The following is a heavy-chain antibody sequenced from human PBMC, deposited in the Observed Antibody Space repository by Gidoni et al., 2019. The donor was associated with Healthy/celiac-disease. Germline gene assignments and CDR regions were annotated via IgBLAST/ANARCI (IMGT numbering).Heavy chain of an antibody. CDR1: GGTFSSYA. D-gene: IGHD3-10*01. V-gene: IGHV1-69*01. Sequence: QVQLVQSGAEVKKPGSSVKVSCKASGGTFSSYAISWVRQAPGQGLEWMGWIIPIFGTANDAQKFQGRVTITADESTSTAYMELSSLRSEDTAVYYCARDSRGYYYGSGSLNSALDYWGQGTLVTVSS. CDR2: IIPIFGTA. CDR3: ARDSRGYYYGSGSLNSALDY. J-gene: IGHJ4*02.